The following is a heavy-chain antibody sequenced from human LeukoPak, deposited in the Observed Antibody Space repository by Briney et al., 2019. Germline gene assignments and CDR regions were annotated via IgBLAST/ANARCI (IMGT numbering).Heavy chain of an antibody. CDR3: ARNDLDYPFDY. CDR1: GFTFSSYW. V-gene: IGHV3-66*02. D-gene: IGHD4-11*01. CDR2: IYSGGST. Sequence: PGGSLRLSCAASGFTFSSYWMLWVRQAPGKGLEWVSVIYSGGSTYYADSVKGGFTISRDKSKNTLYLQMYSLRAEDTAVYYCARNDLDYPFDYWGQGTLVTVSS. J-gene: IGHJ4*02.